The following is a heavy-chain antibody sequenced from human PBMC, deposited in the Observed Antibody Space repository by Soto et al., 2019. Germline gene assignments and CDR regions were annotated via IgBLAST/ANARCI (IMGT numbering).Heavy chain of an antibody. CDR1: GGSFNNNY. CDR3: VRVGFRYDST. CDR2: LYYSGST. D-gene: IGHD3-22*01. Sequence: LSLTCTVPGGSFNNNYWSWIRQPPGKRLEWIGYLYYSGSTNYNPSLKSRVTISIDTSKSQVSLKMSSVTAEDTAVYYCVRVGFRYDSTWGQGILVTVSS. V-gene: IGHV4-59*01. J-gene: IGHJ4*02.